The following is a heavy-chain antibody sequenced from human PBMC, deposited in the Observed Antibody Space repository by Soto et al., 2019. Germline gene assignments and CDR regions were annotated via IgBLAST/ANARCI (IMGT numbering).Heavy chain of an antibody. CDR2: ISYDGRNK. D-gene: IGHD1-26*01. J-gene: IGHJ6*02. V-gene: IGHV3-30*18. CDR3: AKDWRWEQQIYGMNV. CDR1: DLSFRNYG. Sequence: GGSPRLACVASDLSFRNYGMHWVRQAPGKGLEWVADISYDGRNKYYAESVNGRFTISRDNSKNTLYLQMNSLRTEDTAVYYCAKDWRWEQQIYGMNVWGQGTTVTFSS.